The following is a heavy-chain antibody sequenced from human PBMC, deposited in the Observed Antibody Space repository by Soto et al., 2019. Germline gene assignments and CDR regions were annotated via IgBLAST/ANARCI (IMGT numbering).Heavy chain of an antibody. D-gene: IGHD6-25*01. J-gene: IGHJ4*02. V-gene: IGHV4-34*01. Sequence: SESXSLTCTFVGGCCRGYYWSWIRHPPGKGREWIGEINQSGSANYHPSLKSRVTISLDTSKNQFSLKLSSVTAADTAVYYCARGSPAHTSAYYHSRGYLTSSFDYWGQGTPVTSPQ. CDR1: GGCCRGYY. CDR2: INQSGSA. CDR3: ARGSPAHTSAYYHSRGYLTSSFDY.